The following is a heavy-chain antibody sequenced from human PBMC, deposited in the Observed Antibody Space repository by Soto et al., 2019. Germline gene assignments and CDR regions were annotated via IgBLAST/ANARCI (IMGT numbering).Heavy chain of an antibody. Sequence: GGSLRLSCAASGFTFSSHPMSWVRQAPGKGLEWVSAIAESGDGTAYIDSVKGRFTISRDNSKNTLYLQMNSLRAEDTAVYYCARGGRYFDWLLLGYYYYGMDVWGQGTTVTVSS. CDR1: GFTFSSHP. CDR3: ARGGRYFDWLLLGYYYYGMDV. J-gene: IGHJ6*02. CDR2: IAESGDGT. D-gene: IGHD3-9*01. V-gene: IGHV3-23*01.